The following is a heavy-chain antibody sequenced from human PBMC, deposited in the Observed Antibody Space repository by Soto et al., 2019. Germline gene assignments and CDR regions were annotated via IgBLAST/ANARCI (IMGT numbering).Heavy chain of an antibody. D-gene: IGHD4-17*01. V-gene: IGHV1-69*13. Sequence: SVKVSCKASGGTFSRYAISWVRRAPGQGLEWIGGFIPIYGTRNYAQKFQGRVTITADESTSTAYMELSSLRSEDTAVYYCARAERPYGDYDNYYYAMDVWDQGTSVTVS. CDR1: GGTFSRYA. CDR2: FIPIYGTR. CDR3: ARAERPYGDYDNYYYAMDV. J-gene: IGHJ6*02.